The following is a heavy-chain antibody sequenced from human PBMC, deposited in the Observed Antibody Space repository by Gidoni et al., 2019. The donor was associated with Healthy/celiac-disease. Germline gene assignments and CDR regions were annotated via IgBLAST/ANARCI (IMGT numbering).Heavy chain of an antibody. D-gene: IGHD3-22*01. CDR3: TRVEVSGGASYYYDSSGYYFDY. CDR2: IRSKAYGGTT. CDR1: GFTFGDYA. V-gene: IGHV3-49*04. Sequence: EVLLVESGGGLVQLGRSLRLSCTAYGFTFGDYAMSWVRQAPGKGLDWVGFIRSKAYGGTTESASSVKGRFTISRDDSKSIAYLQMNSLKTEDTAVYYCTRVEVSGGASYYYDSSGYYFDYWGQGTLVTVSS. J-gene: IGHJ4*02.